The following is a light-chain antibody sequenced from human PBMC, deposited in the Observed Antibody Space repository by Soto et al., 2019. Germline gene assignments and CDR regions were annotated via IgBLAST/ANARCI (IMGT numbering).Light chain of an antibody. V-gene: IGLV2-14*01. CDR3: QSYDSSLSGVV. J-gene: IGLJ2*01. CDR1: SSDIGAYDY. CDR2: EVN. Sequence: QSALTQPASLSGSPGQSITISCTGTSSDIGAYDYVSWFQQHPGKAPKLMISEVNNRPSGVSNRFSGSKSGNTASLAITGLQAEDEADYYCQSYDSSLSGVVFGGGTKLTVL.